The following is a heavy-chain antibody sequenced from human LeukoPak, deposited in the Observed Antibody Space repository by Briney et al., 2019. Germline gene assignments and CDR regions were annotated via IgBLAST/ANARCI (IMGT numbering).Heavy chain of an antibody. Sequence: SETLSLTCSVSGGSISNYYWNWLRQPAGKGLEWIGRIYASGSTNYNPSLKSRVTISMDKSKNHFFLNLKSVTAADTAFYYCARDFYGDDGHHPFDYWGQGIQVTVSS. CDR2: IYASGST. CDR3: ARDFYGDDGHHPFDY. CDR1: GGSISNYY. V-gene: IGHV4-4*07. J-gene: IGHJ4*02. D-gene: IGHD2/OR15-2a*01.